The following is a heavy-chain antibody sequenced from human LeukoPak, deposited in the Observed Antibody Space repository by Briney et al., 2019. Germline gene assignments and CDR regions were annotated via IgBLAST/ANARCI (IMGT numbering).Heavy chain of an antibody. D-gene: IGHD1-14*01. CDR3: ARGRTLGGMDV. J-gene: IGHJ6*02. Sequence: LSLTCTVSGGSISSGDYYWSWIRQPPGKGLEWVSYISSSSSTIYYADSVKGRFTISRDNAKNSLYLQMNSLRAEDTAVYYCARGRTLGGMDVWGQGTTVTVSS. CDR2: ISSSSSTI. V-gene: IGHV3-11*04. CDR1: GGSISSGDYY.